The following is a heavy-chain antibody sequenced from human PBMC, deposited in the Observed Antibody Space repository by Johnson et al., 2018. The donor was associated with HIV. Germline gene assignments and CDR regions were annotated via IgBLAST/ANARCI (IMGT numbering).Heavy chain of an antibody. V-gene: IGHV3-30*02. CDR2: IRYDGSNK. CDR3: APLGDAFDI. D-gene: IGHD7-27*01. Sequence: QVQLVESGGGVVQPGGSLRLSCAASGFTFSSYGMHWVRQAPGKGLEWVAFIRYDGSNKYYTDSVGGRFTISRDNSKNTLHLQMNSLRAEDTAVYYCAPLGDAFDIWGQGTMVTVSS. CDR1: GFTFSSYG. J-gene: IGHJ3*02.